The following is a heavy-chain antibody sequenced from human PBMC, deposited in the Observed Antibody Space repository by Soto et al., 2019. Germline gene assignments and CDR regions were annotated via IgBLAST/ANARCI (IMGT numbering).Heavy chain of an antibody. V-gene: IGHV3-21*01. CDR3: ASDWKSIAVADPFDY. Sequence: VQLVESGGGLVKPGGSLRLSCAASGFTFSSYSMNWVRQAPGKGLEWVSSISSSPDYVYYADSVKGRFTISRDNAKNSLYLQMNSLRAEDTAVYYCASDWKSIAVADPFDYWGQGTLVTVSS. CDR1: GFTFSSYS. D-gene: IGHD6-19*01. J-gene: IGHJ4*02. CDR2: ISSSPDYV.